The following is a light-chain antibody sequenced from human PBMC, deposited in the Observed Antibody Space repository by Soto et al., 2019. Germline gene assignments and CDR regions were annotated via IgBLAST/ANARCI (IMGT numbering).Light chain of an antibody. J-gene: IGKJ1*01. V-gene: IGKV1-5*03. CDR2: EAS. CDR1: QSISNS. Sequence: DIQMTQSPSTLSASVGDRVTINCRASQSISNSLAWYQQKPGKAPKLLIYEASNFKSGVPSRFSGSGSGTEYTLTISSLQPDDSATYYCQQYNGYWTFGQGTKVEIK. CDR3: QQYNGYWT.